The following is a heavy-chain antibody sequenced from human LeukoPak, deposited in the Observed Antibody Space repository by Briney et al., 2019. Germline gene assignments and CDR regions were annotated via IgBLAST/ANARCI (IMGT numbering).Heavy chain of an antibody. D-gene: IGHD6-6*01. V-gene: IGHV3-23*01. CDR1: GFIFSDYA. CDR2: ISGSGDNT. CDR3: ARGPSIAARYDAFDI. J-gene: IGHJ3*02. Sequence: GGSLRLSCAGSGFIFSDYAMSWVRQAPGKGLEWVSAISGSGDNTYYADSVKGRFTISRDNAKNSLYLQVISLRAEDTAVYYCARGPSIAARYDAFDIWGQGTMVTVSS.